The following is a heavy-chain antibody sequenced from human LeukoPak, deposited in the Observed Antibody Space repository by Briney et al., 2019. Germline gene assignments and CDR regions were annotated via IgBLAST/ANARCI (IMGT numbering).Heavy chain of an antibody. Sequence: PSETLSLTCAVSGASVSGSNYYWGWIRQPPGKGLEWIGNICSSGSTYYSASLQSRVTISIDTSKNQFSLRLNSVTAADTAMYYCAKSGGYGLIDYWGQGTRVTVSS. CDR3: AKSGGYGLIDY. CDR2: ICSSGST. D-gene: IGHD1-26*01. V-gene: IGHV4-39*01. CDR1: GASVSGSNYY. J-gene: IGHJ4*02.